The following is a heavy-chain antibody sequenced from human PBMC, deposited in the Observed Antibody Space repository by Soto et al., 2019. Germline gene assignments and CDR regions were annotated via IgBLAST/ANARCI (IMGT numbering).Heavy chain of an antibody. CDR3: ARDVIAAAGTAG. J-gene: IGHJ4*02. Sequence: QVQLVQSGAEVKKPGSSVKVSCKASGGTFSSYAISWVRQAPGQGLEWMGGIIPIFGTANYAQKFQGRVTIXAAXSTSTADMELSSLRSEDTAVYYCARDVIAAAGTAGWGQGTLVTVSS. V-gene: IGHV1-69*12. CDR1: GGTFSSYA. D-gene: IGHD6-13*01. CDR2: IIPIFGTA.